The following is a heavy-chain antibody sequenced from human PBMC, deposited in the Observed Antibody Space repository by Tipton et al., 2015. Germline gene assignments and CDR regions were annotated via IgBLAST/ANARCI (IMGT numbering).Heavy chain of an antibody. CDR2: ISYSGST. J-gene: IGHJ1*01. Sequence: TLSLTCTVSGGSVSTSNYYWGWIRQSPGKGLEWIGYISYSGSTHYNPSLKRRVTISLDTSKNQFSLTLNSVIAADTAVYYCARASIIQGYYHDSSRYYLFNSWGQGTLVTVSS. CDR3: ARASIIQGYYHDSSRYYLFNS. CDR1: GGSVSTSNYY. V-gene: IGHV4-61*01. D-gene: IGHD3-22*01.